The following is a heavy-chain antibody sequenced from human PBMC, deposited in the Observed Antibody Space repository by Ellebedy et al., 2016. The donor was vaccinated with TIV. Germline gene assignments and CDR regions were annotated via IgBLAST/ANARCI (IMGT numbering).Heavy chain of an antibody. CDR2: IWYDGSNK. J-gene: IGHJ4*02. D-gene: IGHD1-26*01. CDR3: ARDSRGSYYGGGDY. V-gene: IGHV3-33*01. CDR1: GFTFSSYG. Sequence: PGGSLRLSCAASGFTFSSYGMHWVRQAPGKGLEWVAVIWYDGSNKYYADSVKGRFTISRDNSKNTLYLQMNSLRAEDTAVYYCARDSRGSYYGGGDYWGQGTLVTVSS.